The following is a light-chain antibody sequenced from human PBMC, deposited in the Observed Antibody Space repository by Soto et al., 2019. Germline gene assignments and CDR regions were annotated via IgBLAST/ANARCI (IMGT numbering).Light chain of an antibody. CDR3: QTWGTGIQV. CDR1: SGHSSYA. Sequence: QLVLTQSPSASASLGASVKLTCTLSSGHSSYAIAWHQQQPEKGPRYVMKLTSDGSHYKGGGIPDRFSGSSSGAARYLTISSLQSEDEDDYYCQTWGTGIQVFGTGTKLTVL. V-gene: IGLV4-69*01. CDR2: LTSDGSH. J-gene: IGLJ1*01.